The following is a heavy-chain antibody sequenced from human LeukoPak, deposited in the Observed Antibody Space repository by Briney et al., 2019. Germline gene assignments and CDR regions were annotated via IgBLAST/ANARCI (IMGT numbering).Heavy chain of an antibody. V-gene: IGHV3-74*01. J-gene: IGHJ3*02. CDR2: IKSDGSRT. CDR3: AREAAAGLDAFDI. Sequence: GGSLRLSCAASGFTFSNYWMHWVRQAPGKGLVWVSRIKSDGSRTDYADSVKGRFTISRDNAKNTLYLQMNSLRAEDTAVYYCAREAAAGLDAFDIWGQGTMVTVSS. D-gene: IGHD6-13*01. CDR1: GFTFSNYW.